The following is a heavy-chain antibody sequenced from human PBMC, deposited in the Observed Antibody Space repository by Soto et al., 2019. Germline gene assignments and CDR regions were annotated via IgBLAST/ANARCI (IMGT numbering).Heavy chain of an antibody. Sequence: EVQLVESGGGLVQPGGFLRLSCAASGFSFSSHSMNWVRQAPGKGLEWVSYISSTSSIIYYADSVKGRFTTSRDNAKNSLVQQINCLRDGAFGVYYCARVKGWPDTYCIPGGHGT. J-gene: IGHJ1*01. CDR3: ARVKGWPDTYCIP. V-gene: IGHV3-48*02. CDR2: ISSTSSII. CDR1: GFSFSSHS. D-gene: IGHD2-15*01.